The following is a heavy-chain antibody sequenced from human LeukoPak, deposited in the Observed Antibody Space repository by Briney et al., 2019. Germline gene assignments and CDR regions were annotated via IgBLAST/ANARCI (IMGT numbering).Heavy chain of an antibody. J-gene: IGHJ4*02. CDR2: IYYSGST. V-gene: IGHV4-59*12. CDR3: ARGRYSSGYYY. D-gene: IGHD6-19*01. CDR1: GGSISSYY. Sequence: SETLSLTCTVPGGSISSYYWSWIRQPPGKGLEWIGYIYYSGSTNYNPSLKSRVTISVDTSKNQFSLKLSSVTAADTAVYYCARGRYSSGYYYWGQGTLVTVSS.